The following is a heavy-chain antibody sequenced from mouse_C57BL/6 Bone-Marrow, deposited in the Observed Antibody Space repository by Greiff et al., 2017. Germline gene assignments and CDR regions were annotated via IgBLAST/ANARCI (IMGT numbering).Heavy chain of an antibody. Sequence: VQLQQSGTVLARPGASVKMSCKTSGYTFTSYWMHWVKQRPGQGLEWIGAIYPGNSDTSYNQKFKGKAKLTAVTSASTAYMELSSLTNEDSAVYYCTREGELGRSYFDYWGQGTTLTVSS. CDR3: TREGELGRSYFDY. CDR2: IYPGNSDT. J-gene: IGHJ2*01. V-gene: IGHV1-5*01. D-gene: IGHD4-1*01. CDR1: GYTFTSYW.